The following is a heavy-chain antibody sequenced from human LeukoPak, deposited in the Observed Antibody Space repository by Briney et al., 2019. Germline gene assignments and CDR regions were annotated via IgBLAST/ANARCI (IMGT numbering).Heavy chain of an antibody. CDR2: INPNSGGT. D-gene: IGHD3-16*02. CDR1: GYTFTGYY. CDR3: ARGLGWGSYRPPDY. V-gene: IGHV1-2*02. J-gene: IGHJ4*02. Sequence: ASVKVSCKASGYTFTGYYMHWVRQAPGQGLGWMGWINPNSGGTNYAQKFQGRVTMTRDTSISTAYMELSRLRSDDTAVYYCARGLGWGSYRPPDYWGQGTLVTVSS.